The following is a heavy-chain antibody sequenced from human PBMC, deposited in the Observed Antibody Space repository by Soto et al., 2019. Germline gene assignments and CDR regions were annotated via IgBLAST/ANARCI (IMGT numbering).Heavy chain of an antibody. CDR1: GGSISSINW. CDR2: IYHSGST. V-gene: IGHV4-4*01. Sequence: QVQLQESGPGLVKPSGTLFLTCAVSGGSISSINWWSWVRQPPGKGLEWIGEIYHSGSTNYNPSLTTRVTISVDQSKHQFSLKLSSVTAADTAAYCCARGEWSGGSCYSVDVWCQVTMVTVAS. D-gene: IGHD2-15*01. J-gene: IGHJ3*01. CDR3: ARGEWSGGSCYSVDV.